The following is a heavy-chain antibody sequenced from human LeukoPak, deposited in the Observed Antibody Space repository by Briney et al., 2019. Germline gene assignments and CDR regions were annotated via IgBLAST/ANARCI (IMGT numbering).Heavy chain of an antibody. Sequence: PGRSLRLSCAASGFTFSNYGMHWVRQAPGKGLEWVAVISYDGSNKYYADSVKGRFTISRDNSKNTLYLQMNSLRAEDTAVYYCAKDSRTRVKDFDYWGQGTLVTVSS. D-gene: IGHD1-1*01. V-gene: IGHV3-30*18. CDR3: AKDSRTRVKDFDY. CDR2: ISYDGSNK. J-gene: IGHJ4*02. CDR1: GFTFSNYG.